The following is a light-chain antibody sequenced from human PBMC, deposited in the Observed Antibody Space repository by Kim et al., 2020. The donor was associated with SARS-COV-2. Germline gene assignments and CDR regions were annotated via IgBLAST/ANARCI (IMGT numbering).Light chain of an antibody. V-gene: IGLV2-11*01. J-gene: IGLJ3*02. CDR2: DVS. CDR3: CSYASSYPWV. CDR1: SSDVGGYNY. Sequence: QSALTQPRSVSGSPGQSVTISCTGTSSDVGGYNYVSWYQQHPGKAPKLMIYDVSKRPSGVPDRFSGSKSGNTASLTISGLQAEDEADYYCCSYASSYPWVFGGGTQLTVL.